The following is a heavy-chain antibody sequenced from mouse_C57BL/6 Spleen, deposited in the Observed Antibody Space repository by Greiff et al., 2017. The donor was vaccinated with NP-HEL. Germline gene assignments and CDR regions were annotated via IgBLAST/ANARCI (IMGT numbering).Heavy chain of an antibody. J-gene: IGHJ2*01. Sequence: EVQLQQSGPELVKPGASVKIPCKASGYTFTDYNMDWVKQSHGKSLEWIGDINPNNGGTIYNQKFKGTATLTVDKSSSTAYMELRSLTSEDTAVYYCARRGFSRGTYYFDYWGQGTTLTVSS. V-gene: IGHV1-18*01. D-gene: IGHD5-1*01. CDR2: INPNNGGT. CDR3: ARRGFSRGTYYFDY. CDR1: GYTFTDYN.